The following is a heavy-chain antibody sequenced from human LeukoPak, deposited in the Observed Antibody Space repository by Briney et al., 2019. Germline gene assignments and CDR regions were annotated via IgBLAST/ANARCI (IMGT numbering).Heavy chain of an antibody. J-gene: IGHJ4*02. Sequence: GGSLRLSCAASGFIVSSNYMSWVRQAPGKGLEWVSVIYSGGNTYYADSVKGRFTISRDNSKNTLYLQVNSLRAEDTAVYYCAKDRSRFLEWLSYFDYWGQGTLVTVSS. D-gene: IGHD3-3*01. CDR3: AKDRSRFLEWLSYFDY. CDR2: IYSGGNT. V-gene: IGHV3-53*05. CDR1: GFIVSSNY.